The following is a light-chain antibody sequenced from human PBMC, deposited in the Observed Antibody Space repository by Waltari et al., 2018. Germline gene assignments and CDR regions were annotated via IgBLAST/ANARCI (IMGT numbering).Light chain of an antibody. V-gene: IGKV1-17*01. CDR2: AAT. J-gene: IGKJ4*01. CDR1: QGIGNY. CDR3: LQHNSYPLT. Sequence: DIQMTQSPSSLSASVGDTVTITCRASQGIGNYLNWFQQKPGKVPKLLIYAATTLQSGVPSRFSGSGSGTEFTLTINRLQAEDFGTYYCLQHNSYPLTFGGGTKVEIK.